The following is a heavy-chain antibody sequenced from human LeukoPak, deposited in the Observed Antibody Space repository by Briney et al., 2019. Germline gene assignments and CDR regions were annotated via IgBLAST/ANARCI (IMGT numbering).Heavy chain of an antibody. CDR1: GDSSSNSIYY. J-gene: IGHJ6*02. CDR2: IYYSGST. V-gene: IGHV4-61*01. CDR3: ARDLDCSSTSCYHGGMDV. Sequence: SETLSLTCTVSGDSSSNSIYYWSWIRQPPGKGLEWIGYIYYSGSTNYNPSLKSRVTISVDTSKNQFSLKLSSVTAADTAVYYCARDLDCSSTSCYHGGMDVWGQGTTVTVSS. D-gene: IGHD2-2*01.